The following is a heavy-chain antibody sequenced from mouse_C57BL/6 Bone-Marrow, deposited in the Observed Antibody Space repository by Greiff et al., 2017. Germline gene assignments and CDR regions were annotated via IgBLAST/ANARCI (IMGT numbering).Heavy chain of an antibody. D-gene: IGHD2-3*01. J-gene: IGHJ2*01. CDR2: IYPRDGST. V-gene: IGHV1-78*01. CDR1: GYTFTDHT. CDR3: ARWVLPYYFDY. Sequence: VQRVESDAELVKPGSSVKISCKVSGYTFTDHTIHWMKQRPEQGLEWIGYIYPRDGSTKYNEKFKGKATLTADKSSSTAYMQLNSLTSEDAAVYFCARWVLPYYFDYWGQGTTLTVSS.